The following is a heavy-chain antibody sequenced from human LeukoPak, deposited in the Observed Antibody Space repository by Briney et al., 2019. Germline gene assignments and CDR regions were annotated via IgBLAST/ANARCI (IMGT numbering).Heavy chain of an antibody. CDR2: ISGSGGST. Sequence: GGSLRLSCAASGFTFSSYGMSWVRQAPGKGLEWVSAISGSGGSTYYADSVKGRFTISRDNSKSTLYLQMNSLRAEDTAVYYCARPSGDFEWYFDLWGRGTLVTVSS. D-gene: IGHD3-9*01. CDR3: ARPSGDFEWYFDL. CDR1: GFTFSSYG. J-gene: IGHJ2*01. V-gene: IGHV3-23*01.